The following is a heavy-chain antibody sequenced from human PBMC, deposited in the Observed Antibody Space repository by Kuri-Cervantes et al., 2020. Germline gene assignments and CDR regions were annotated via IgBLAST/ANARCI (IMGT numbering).Heavy chain of an antibody. Sequence: GGSLRLSCAASEFTFSSYEMNWVRQAPGKGLEWVSYISSSGSSIYYADSVKGRFTISRDNSKNTLYLQMNSLRGEDTAVYYCAKEDYAMNYWGQGTLVTVSS. V-gene: IGHV3-48*03. J-gene: IGHJ4*02. CDR2: ISSSGSSI. CDR1: EFTFSSYE. CDR3: AKEDYAMNY. D-gene: IGHD3-16*01.